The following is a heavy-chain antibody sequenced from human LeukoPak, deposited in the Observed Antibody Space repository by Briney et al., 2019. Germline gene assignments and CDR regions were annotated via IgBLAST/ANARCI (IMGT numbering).Heavy chain of an antibody. J-gene: IGHJ4*02. V-gene: IGHV4-59*01. CDR1: GGSISSYY. D-gene: IGHD3-22*01. CDR2: IYYSGST. CDR3: AKSSGYYLYFDY. Sequence: PSETLSLTCTVPGGSISSYYWSWIRQPPGKGLEWIGYIYYSGSTNYNPSLKSRVTISVDTSKNQFSLKLSSVTAADTAVYYCAKSSGYYLYFDYWGQGTLVTVSS.